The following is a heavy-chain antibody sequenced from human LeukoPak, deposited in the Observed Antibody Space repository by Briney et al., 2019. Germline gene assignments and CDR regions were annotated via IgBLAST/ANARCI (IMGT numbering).Heavy chain of an antibody. CDR1: GFTFSSYA. Sequence: GGSLRLSCAASGFTFSSYAMSWVRQAPGKGLEWVSVIGASGGSTYYADSVKGRFTISRDNSKNTLYLQMNSLRAEDTAVYYCARVKWDSNDWYDPLDFWGQGTLVTVSS. CDR2: IGASGGST. V-gene: IGHV3-23*01. CDR3: ARVKWDSNDWYDPLDF. D-gene: IGHD6-19*01. J-gene: IGHJ4*02.